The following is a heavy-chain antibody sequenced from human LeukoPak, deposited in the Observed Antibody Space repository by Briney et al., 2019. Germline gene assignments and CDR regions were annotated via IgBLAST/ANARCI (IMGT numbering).Heavy chain of an antibody. CDR3: ARINAEHDSSGYYYAPFDY. V-gene: IGHV2-70*11. J-gene: IGHJ4*02. CDR1: GFSLSTSGMC. D-gene: IGHD3-22*01. Sequence: SGPTLVNPTQTLTLTCTFSGFSLSTSGMCVSWIRQPPGRALEWLARIDWDDDKYYSTSLKTRLTISKDTSKNQVVLTMTNMDPVDTATYYCARINAEHDSSGYYYAPFDYWGQGTLVTVSS. CDR2: IDWDDDK.